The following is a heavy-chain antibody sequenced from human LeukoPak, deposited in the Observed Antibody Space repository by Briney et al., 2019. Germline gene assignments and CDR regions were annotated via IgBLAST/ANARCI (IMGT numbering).Heavy chain of an antibody. Sequence: KSSETLSLTCAVYGGSFSGSYWSWLRQPPGKGLEWIGEINHSGSTNYNPSLKSRVTISVDTSKNQFSMKLSSVTAADTAVYYCAKMSGYDRAVDIWGQGTMVTVSS. V-gene: IGHV4-34*01. CDR2: INHSGST. CDR3: AKMSGYDRAVDI. J-gene: IGHJ3*02. CDR1: GGSFSGSY. D-gene: IGHD5-12*01.